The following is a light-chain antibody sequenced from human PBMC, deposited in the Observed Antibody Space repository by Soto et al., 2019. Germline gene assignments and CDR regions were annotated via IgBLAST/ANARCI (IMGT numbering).Light chain of an antibody. CDR3: QQYNNWPLT. CDR1: QSISNS. Sequence: QMTQTPSTLSASVGDRVTMTCRASQSISNSLAWYQQKPGKAPKLLIYRASALQSGVPSRFSGSGSGTDFTLTISCLQSEDFAVYYCQQYNNWPLTFGGGTKVDIK. J-gene: IGKJ4*01. V-gene: IGKV1-5*03. CDR2: RAS.